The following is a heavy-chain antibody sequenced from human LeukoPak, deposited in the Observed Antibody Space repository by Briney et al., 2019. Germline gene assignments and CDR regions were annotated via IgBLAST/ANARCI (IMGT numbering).Heavy chain of an antibody. V-gene: IGHV3-23*01. CDR2: ISGSGGST. D-gene: IGHD2-15*01. J-gene: IGHJ6*03. CDR1: GFTFSSYA. Sequence: GGSLRLSCAASGFTFSSYAMSWVRQAPGKGLEWVSAISGSGGSTYYADSVKGRFTISRDNSKNTLYLQMNSLRAEDTAVYYCAKDGGYQSPYYYYYMDVWGKGTTVTISS. CDR3: AKDGGYQSPYYYYYMDV.